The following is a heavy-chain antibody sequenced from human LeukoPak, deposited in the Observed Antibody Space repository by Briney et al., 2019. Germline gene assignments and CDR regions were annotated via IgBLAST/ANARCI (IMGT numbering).Heavy chain of an antibody. CDR1: GGSVSSGSYY. V-gene: IGHV4-61*01. D-gene: IGHD3-22*01. CDR3: ARMGYYDSSGYYYVGSLDY. Sequence: PSETLSLTCTVSGGSVSSGSYYWSWIRQPPGKGLEWIVYIYYSGSTNYNPSLKSRVTISVDTSKNQFSLKLSSMTAADTAVYYCARMGYYDSSGYYYVGSLDYWGQGTLVTVSS. J-gene: IGHJ4*02. CDR2: IYYSGST.